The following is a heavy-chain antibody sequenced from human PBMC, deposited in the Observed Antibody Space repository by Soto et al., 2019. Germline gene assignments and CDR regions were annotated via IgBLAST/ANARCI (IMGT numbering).Heavy chain of an antibody. J-gene: IGHJ5*02. D-gene: IGHD2-2*02. V-gene: IGHV1-18*01. Sequence: ASLKVSCKASGYTFTSYGISWVRQAPGQGLEWMGWISAYNGNTNYAQKLQGRVTMTTDTSTSTAYMELRSLRSDDTAVYYCAREYCSSTSCYTNWFDPWGQGTLVTVSS. CDR2: ISAYNGNT. CDR1: GYTFTSYG. CDR3: AREYCSSTSCYTNWFDP.